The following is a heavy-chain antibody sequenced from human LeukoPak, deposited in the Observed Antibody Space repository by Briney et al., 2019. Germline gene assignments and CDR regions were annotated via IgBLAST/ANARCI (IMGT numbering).Heavy chain of an antibody. CDR2: IIPILGIA. CDR1: GGTFSSYA. Sequence: ASVTVSCTASGGTFSSYAISWVRQAPGQGLEWMGRIIPILGIANYAQKFQGRVTITADKSTTTAYMDLSSLRSEDTAVYDCARDGPYGGHDYWGQGTLVTVSS. D-gene: IGHD4/OR15-4a*01. CDR3: ARDGPYGGHDY. J-gene: IGHJ4*02. V-gene: IGHV1-69*10.